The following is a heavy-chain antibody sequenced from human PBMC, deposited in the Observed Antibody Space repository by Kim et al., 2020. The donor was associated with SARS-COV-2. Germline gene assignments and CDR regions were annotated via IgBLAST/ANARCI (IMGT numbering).Heavy chain of an antibody. D-gene: IGHD1-7*01. J-gene: IGHJ5*01. V-gene: IGHV3-74*01. CDR2: I. Sequence: INYADSVKGRFTISRDNAKNTLYLQMHSLRAEDTAVYYCATAGNYRFDSWGQGTLVTVSS. CDR3: ATAGNYRFDS.